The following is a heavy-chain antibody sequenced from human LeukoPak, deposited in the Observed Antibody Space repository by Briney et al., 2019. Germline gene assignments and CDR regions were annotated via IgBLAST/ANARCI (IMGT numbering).Heavy chain of an antibody. V-gene: IGHV1-2*02. Sequence: ASVKVSCKASGYTFTGYYMHWVRQAPGQGLEWMGWINPNSGGTNYAQKFQGRVTMTRDTSISTAHMELSRLRSDDTAVYYCARLTLWSNYYYYYMDVWGKGTTVTVSS. CDR2: INPNSGGT. CDR1: GYTFTGYY. D-gene: IGHD3-10*01. J-gene: IGHJ6*03. CDR3: ARLTLWSNYYYYYMDV.